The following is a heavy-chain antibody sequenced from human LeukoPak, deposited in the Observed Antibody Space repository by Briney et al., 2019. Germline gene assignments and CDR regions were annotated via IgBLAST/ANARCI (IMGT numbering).Heavy chain of an antibody. D-gene: IGHD3-22*01. CDR1: GGSFSGYY. CDR2: INHGGST. J-gene: IGHJ4*02. Sequence: SETLSLTCAVYGGSFSGYYWNWIRQPPGKGLEWIGEINHGGSTNYNPSLKSRITISVDTSKNQFSLKLSSVTAADTAVYYCASGSYYYDSSGYYGPSGYFDYWGQGTLVTVSS. CDR3: ASGSYYYDSSGYYGPSGYFDY. V-gene: IGHV4-34*01.